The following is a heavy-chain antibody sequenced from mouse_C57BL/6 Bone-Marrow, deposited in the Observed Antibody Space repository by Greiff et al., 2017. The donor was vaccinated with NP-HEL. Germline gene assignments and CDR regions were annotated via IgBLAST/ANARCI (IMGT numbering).Heavy chain of an antibody. CDR2: IWSGGST. V-gene: IGHV2-2*01. CDR3: ARAPHYYAMDY. CDR1: GFSLTSYG. J-gene: IGHJ4*01. Sequence: QVHVKQSGPGLVQPSQSLSITCTVSGFSLTSYGVHWVRQSPGKGLEWLGVIWSGGSTDYNAAFISRLSISKDNSKSQVFFKMNSLQADDTAIYYCARAPHYYAMDYWGQGTSVTVSS.